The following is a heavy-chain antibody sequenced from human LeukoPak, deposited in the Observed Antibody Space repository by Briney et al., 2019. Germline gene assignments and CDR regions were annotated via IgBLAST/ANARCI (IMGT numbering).Heavy chain of an antibody. V-gene: IGHV3-9*01. Sequence: AGRSLRLSCAASGFTFADYAMHWVRQVPGKGLEWVSGISWKSGRIVYADSVKGRFTISRDNAKNSLYLQMNSLRVEDTALYYCAKDYDSSGQTDMDDAFDIWGQGTMVTVSS. J-gene: IGHJ3*02. D-gene: IGHD3-22*01. CDR2: ISWKSGRI. CDR1: GFTFADYA. CDR3: AKDYDSSGQTDMDDAFDI.